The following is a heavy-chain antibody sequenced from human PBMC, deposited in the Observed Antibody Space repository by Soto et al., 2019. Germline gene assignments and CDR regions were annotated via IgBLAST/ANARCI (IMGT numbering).Heavy chain of an antibody. J-gene: IGHJ6*04. D-gene: IGHD6-6*01. V-gene: IGHV4-38-2*01. CDR1: GYSIRSGYF. Sequence: SETLSLTCAVSGYSIRSGYFWGWIRQPPGKGLEWIGSMYHSGITYYNLSLKSRVTISVDTSKNQLSLKLSSATAADTAVYYCARSMYSTSAQLYYGMDVWGKGTTVTVSS. CDR2: MYHSGIT. CDR3: ARSMYSTSAQLYYGMDV.